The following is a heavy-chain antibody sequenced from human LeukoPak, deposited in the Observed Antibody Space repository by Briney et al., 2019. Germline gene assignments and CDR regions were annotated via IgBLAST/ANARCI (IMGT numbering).Heavy chain of an antibody. D-gene: IGHD5-24*01. CDR2: ISSSSSYI. Sequence: PGGSLRLSCAASGFTFSSYSMNWVRQAPGKGLEWVSSISSSSSYIYYADSVKGRFTISRDNAKNSLYLQMNSLRAEDTAVYYCARDLLEMATITPFGYWGQGTLVTVSS. CDR1: GFTFSSYS. CDR3: ARDLLEMATITPFGY. J-gene: IGHJ4*02. V-gene: IGHV3-21*01.